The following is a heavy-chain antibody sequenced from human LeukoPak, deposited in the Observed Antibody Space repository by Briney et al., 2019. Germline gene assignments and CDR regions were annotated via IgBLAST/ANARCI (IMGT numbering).Heavy chain of an antibody. J-gene: IGHJ5*02. D-gene: IGHD7-27*01. CDR3: ASYLRDNWGRFDP. CDR1: GGSFSGYY. V-gene: IGHV4-34*01. CDR2: IYYSGST. Sequence: PSETLSLTCAVYGGSFSGYYWSWIRQPPGKGLEWIGSIYYSGSTYYNPSLKSRVTISVDTSKNQFSLKLSSVTAADTAVYYCASYLRDNWGRFDPWGQGTLVIVSS.